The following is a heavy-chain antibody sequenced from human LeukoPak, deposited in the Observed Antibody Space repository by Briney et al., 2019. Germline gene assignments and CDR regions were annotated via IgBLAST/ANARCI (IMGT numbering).Heavy chain of an antibody. Sequence: PSQTLSLTCAVSGGSISSGGYSWSWIRQPPGKGLEWIGYIYHSGSTYYNPSLKSRVTISVDRSKNQFSLKLSSVTAADTAVYYCATADGTTLSGSYYLSAFDIWGQGTMVTVSS. CDR3: ATADGTTLSGSYYLSAFDI. J-gene: IGHJ3*02. CDR1: GGSISSGGYS. D-gene: IGHD1-26*01. V-gene: IGHV4-30-2*01. CDR2: IYHSGST.